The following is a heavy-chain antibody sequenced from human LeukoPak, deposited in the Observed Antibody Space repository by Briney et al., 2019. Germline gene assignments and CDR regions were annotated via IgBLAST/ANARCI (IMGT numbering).Heavy chain of an antibody. CDR1: GFTFRSYG. Sequence: GGSLRLSCAASGFTFRSYGMHWVRQAPGKGLEWVAVISYDGSNKYYADSVKGRFTISRDNSKNTLYLQMNSLRAEDTAVYYCARDLNHDYGDYGLWGQGTLVTVSS. CDR2: ISYDGSNK. J-gene: IGHJ4*02. D-gene: IGHD4-17*01. V-gene: IGHV3-30*03. CDR3: ARDLNHDYGDYGL.